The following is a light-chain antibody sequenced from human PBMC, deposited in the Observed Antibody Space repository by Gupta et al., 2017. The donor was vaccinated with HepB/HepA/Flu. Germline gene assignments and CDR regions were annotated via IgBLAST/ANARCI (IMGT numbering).Light chain of an antibody. CDR1: QSISSN. CDR3: QHVNNWPRT. J-gene: IGKJ1*01. V-gene: IGKV3-15*01. CDR2: AAS. Sequence: EILMTQSPATLSVSPGDRATLSCRASQSISSNLAWYQQKPGQAPRLLIHAASTRATGIPARFSGSGSGTEFTLTISSLQSEDFATYYCQHVNNWPRTFGQGTKVEIK.